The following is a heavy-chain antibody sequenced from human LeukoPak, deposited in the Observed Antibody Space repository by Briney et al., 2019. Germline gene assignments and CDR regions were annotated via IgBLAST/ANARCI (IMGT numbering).Heavy chain of an antibody. D-gene: IGHD3-3*01. CDR1: GGSIRNSTYY. V-gene: IGHV4-39*01. J-gene: IGHJ4*02. CDR2: IYYSGIT. CDR3: ARACRSNFGAYYFGY. Sequence: SEALSLTCTVSGGSIRNSTYYWGWIRQPPGEGLEWIGSIYYSGITYDNPSLKSRVTISVDTSKNQFSLKLSSVTAADTAVYYCARACRSNFGAYYFGYWGQGTLVTVSS.